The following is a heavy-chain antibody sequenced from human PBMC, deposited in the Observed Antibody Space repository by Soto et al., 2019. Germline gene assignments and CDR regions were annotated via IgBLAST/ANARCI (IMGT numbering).Heavy chain of an antibody. J-gene: IGHJ4*01. Sequence: QVHLVESGGGVVQPGQSLRLSCAASGFTFSTYAMYWLRQAPGKGLEWVAIISYDATNKFYADSVKGRFTISRDNSKDMLYLQMNSLSPEDTAVYYCAKTDPRGRCGGVCYPAFWGQGTLVTVSS. CDR1: GFTFSTYA. D-gene: IGHD2-21*02. V-gene: IGHV3-30*18. CDR2: ISYDATNK. CDR3: AKTDPRGRCGGVCYPAF.